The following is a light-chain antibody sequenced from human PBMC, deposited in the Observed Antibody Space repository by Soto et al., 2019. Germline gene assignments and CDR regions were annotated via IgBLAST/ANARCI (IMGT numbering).Light chain of an antibody. V-gene: IGKV3-15*01. J-gene: IGKJ1*01. CDR3: QQYNNWPPWT. CDR1: QSVCSN. CDR2: GAS. Sequence: IVMTQSPATLSVSPGERATLSCRASQSVCSNLAWYQPKPGQAPRLLIYGASTRATGVPARFSGSGSGTEFTLTISSLQSEDFAVYYCQQYNNWPPWTFGQGTKVEIK.